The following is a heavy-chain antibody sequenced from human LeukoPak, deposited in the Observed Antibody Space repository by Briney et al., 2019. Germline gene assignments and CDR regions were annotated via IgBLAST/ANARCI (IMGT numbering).Heavy chain of an antibody. CDR2: INPNSGGT. Sequence: ASVKVSCKASGYTFTGYYMHWVRQAPRQGLEWMGWINPNSGGTNYAQRFQGRVTMTRDTSISTAYMELSRLRSEDTAVYYCARASTYYYDSSGYYDYWGQGTLVTVSS. V-gene: IGHV1-2*02. CDR1: GYTFTGYY. D-gene: IGHD3-22*01. CDR3: ARASTYYYDSSGYYDY. J-gene: IGHJ4*02.